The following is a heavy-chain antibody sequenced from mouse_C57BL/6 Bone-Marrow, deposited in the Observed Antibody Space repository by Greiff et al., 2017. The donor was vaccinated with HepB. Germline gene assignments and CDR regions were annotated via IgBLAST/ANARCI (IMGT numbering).Heavy chain of an antibody. V-gene: IGHV5-4*01. CDR2: ISDGGSYT. Sequence: EVMLVESGGGLVKPGGSLKLSCAASGFTFSSYAMSWVRQTPDKRLEWVATISDGGSYTYYPDNVKGRFTISRDNAKNNLYLQMSHLKSEDTAMYYCAREGWFAYWGQGTLVTVSA. J-gene: IGHJ3*01. CDR1: GFTFSSYA. CDR3: AREGWFAY.